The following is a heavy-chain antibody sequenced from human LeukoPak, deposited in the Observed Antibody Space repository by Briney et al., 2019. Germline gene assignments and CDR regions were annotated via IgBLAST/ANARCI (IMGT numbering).Heavy chain of an antibody. CDR3: ARGQLVRAGWFDP. J-gene: IGHJ5*02. D-gene: IGHD6-6*01. V-gene: IGHV4-59*02. CDR2: IHYSGTT. Sequence: PSETLSLTCTVSGGSVSTYYWTWMRRPPGKGLEWIGYIHYSGTTNYNPSLKSRVTISIDTSKNQFSLKLSSVTATDSALYYCARGQLVRAGWFDPWGQGTRVTVSS. CDR1: GGSVSTYY.